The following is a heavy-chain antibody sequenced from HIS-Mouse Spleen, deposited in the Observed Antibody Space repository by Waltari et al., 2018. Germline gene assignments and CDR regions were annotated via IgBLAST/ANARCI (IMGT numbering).Heavy chain of an antibody. V-gene: IGHV4-4*07. CDR3: ARDFHDFWSGYYGGDKKHDAFDI. D-gene: IGHD3-3*01. CDR1: GGSISSYC. Sequence: QVQLQESGPGLVKPSETLSLTCTVSGGSISSYCWSWIRQPAGKGLEGIGRIYTSGSTNYNPSLKSRVTMSVDTSKNQFSLKLSSVTAADTAVYYCARDFHDFWSGYYGGDKKHDAFDIWGQGTMVTVSS. CDR2: IYTSGST. J-gene: IGHJ3*02.